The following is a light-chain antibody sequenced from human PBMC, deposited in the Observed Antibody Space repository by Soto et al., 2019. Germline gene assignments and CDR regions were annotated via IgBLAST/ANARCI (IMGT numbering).Light chain of an antibody. CDR3: AAWDDRLNGYV. V-gene: IGLV1-44*01. J-gene: IGLJ1*01. CDR1: SSNIGSNT. Sequence: QSVLTQPPSASGTPGQRVTISCCGSSSNIGSNTVNWYQQLPGTAPKLLIYSNNDRPSGVPARFSGSTSGTSASLAISALQSEDEGDYYCAAWDDRLNGYVFGGGTKVTVL. CDR2: SNN.